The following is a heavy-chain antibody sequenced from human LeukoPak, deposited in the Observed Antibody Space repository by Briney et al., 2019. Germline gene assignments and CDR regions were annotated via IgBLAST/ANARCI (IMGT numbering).Heavy chain of an antibody. CDR3: ARDQSGEWELLSGWWFDP. Sequence: PGGSLRLSCAASGFTFSGSALHWVRQASGKGLEWVGRIRSTANGYATAYAASVKGRFTISRDDSKNTAYLQMDSLKTEDTAVYYCARDQSGEWELLSGWWFDPWGQGTLVTVSS. J-gene: IGHJ5*02. CDR1: GFTFSGSA. CDR2: IRSTANGYAT. D-gene: IGHD1-26*01. V-gene: IGHV3-73*01.